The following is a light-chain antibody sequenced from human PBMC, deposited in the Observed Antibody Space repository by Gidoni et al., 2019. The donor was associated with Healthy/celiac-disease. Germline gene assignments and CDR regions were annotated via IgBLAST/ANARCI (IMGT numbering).Light chain of an antibody. CDR3: QQYNSYSLT. CDR2: KAS. Sequence: DIQMTQSPSTLSASVGDRVTITCRASQSISSWLAWYQQKPGKDPKLLLYKASSLESGVPSRFSGSGSGTEFTLTISSLQPDDFATYYCQQYNSYSLTFGQGTRLEIK. V-gene: IGKV1-5*03. CDR1: QSISSW. J-gene: IGKJ5*01.